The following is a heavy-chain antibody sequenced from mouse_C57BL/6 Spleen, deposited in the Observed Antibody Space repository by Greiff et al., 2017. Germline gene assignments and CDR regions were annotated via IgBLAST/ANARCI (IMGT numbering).Heavy chain of an antibody. Sequence: VQLQQPGAELVKPGASVKLSCKASGYTFTSYWMHWVKQRPGQGLEWIGMIHPNSGSTNYNEKFKSKATLTVDKSSSTAYMQLSSLTSEDSAVYYCARYYGSSYVGYYAMDYWGQGTSVTVSS. J-gene: IGHJ4*01. D-gene: IGHD1-1*01. CDR1: GYTFTSYW. V-gene: IGHV1-64*01. CDR2: IHPNSGST. CDR3: ARYYGSSYVGYYAMDY.